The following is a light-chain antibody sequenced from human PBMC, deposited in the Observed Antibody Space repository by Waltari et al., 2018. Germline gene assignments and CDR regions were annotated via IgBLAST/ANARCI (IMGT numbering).Light chain of an antibody. Sequence: SSELTQDPAVSVALGQTVRITCQGDSLRTYYVSWYQQKPGQAPVLVSLGRHKPPSGIPDRFSGSSSGDTASLTITGAQAEDEADYYCNSRDYSANYVFGTGTKVTVL. CDR3: NSRDYSANYV. V-gene: IGLV3-19*01. J-gene: IGLJ1*01. CDR1: SLRTYY. CDR2: GRH.